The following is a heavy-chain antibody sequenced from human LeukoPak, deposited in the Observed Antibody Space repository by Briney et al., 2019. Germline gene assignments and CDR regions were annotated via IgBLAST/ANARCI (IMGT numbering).Heavy chain of an antibody. V-gene: IGHV3-33*01. D-gene: IGHD3-16*01. Sequence: SGGSLRLSCAASGFTFSNYGMHWVRQAPGKGLEWVAVIWFDGSNKYYADSVKGRFTISRDNSKSTLYLQLNSLRAEDTAVYYCAGGGGDDAFDIWGQGTMVTVSS. CDR1: GFTFSNYG. CDR3: AGGGGDDAFDI. J-gene: IGHJ3*02. CDR2: IWFDGSNK.